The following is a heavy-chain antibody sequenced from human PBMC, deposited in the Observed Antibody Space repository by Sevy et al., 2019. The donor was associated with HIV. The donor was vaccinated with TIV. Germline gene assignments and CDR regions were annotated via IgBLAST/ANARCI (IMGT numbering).Heavy chain of an antibody. CDR3: AIDPRDGGDY. CDR2: ISTGSTTI. J-gene: IGHJ4*02. D-gene: IGHD3-16*01. CDR1: GLIFSSYS. Sequence: GGSLRLSCAASGLIFSSYSMNWVRQAPGKGLEWISYISTGSTTIYYADSVKGRFTVSRDNARSSLFLQMNSLRDEDTAVYYCAIDPRDGGDYWGQGTLVTVSS. V-gene: IGHV3-48*02.